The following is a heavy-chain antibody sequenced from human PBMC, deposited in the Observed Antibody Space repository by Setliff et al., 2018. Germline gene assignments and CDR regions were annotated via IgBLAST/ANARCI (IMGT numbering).Heavy chain of an antibody. D-gene: IGHD2-21*01. CDR1: GGSFSGYQ. CDR3: ARAQVVFAISAPVWYFEV. J-gene: IGHJ2*01. CDR2: INHSGST. V-gene: IGHV4-34*01. Sequence: NPSETLSLTCAVYGGSFSGYQWSWIRQPPGKGLERIGEINHSGSTNYNPSLKSRVSISVEKSKNQFSLKLTSVTAADTAVYYCARAQVVFAISAPVWYFEVWGRGTRVTVSS.